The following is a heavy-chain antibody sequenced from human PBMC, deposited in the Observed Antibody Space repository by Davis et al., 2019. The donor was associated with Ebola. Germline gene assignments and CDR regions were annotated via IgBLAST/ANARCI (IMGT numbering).Heavy chain of an antibody. D-gene: IGHD3-16*01. CDR2: ISSSTSTI. J-gene: IGHJ6*02. Sequence: GESLKISCAASGFTFSSYSMNWVRQAPGKGLEWVSYISSSTSTIYYADSVKGRFAISRDNAKNSLYLQMNSLRAEDTAGYYCARDRPLDFFFGDYYGMDVWGQGTTVTVSS. V-gene: IGHV3-48*01. CDR1: GFTFSSYS. CDR3: ARDRPLDFFFGDYYGMDV.